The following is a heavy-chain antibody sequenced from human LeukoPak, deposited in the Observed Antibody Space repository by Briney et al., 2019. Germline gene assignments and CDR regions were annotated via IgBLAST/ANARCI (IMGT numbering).Heavy chain of an antibody. D-gene: IGHD3-10*01. CDR1: GFTFSSYA. CDR2: ISGSGGST. CDR3: AEARGVTMVRGPYYYYYMDV. Sequence: PGGSLRLSCAASGFTFSSYAMSWVRQAPGKGLEWVSAISGSGGSTYYADSVKGRFTISRDNSKNTLYLQMNSLRAEDTAVYYCAEARGVTMVRGPYYYYYMDVWGKGTTVTVSS. V-gene: IGHV3-23*01. J-gene: IGHJ6*03.